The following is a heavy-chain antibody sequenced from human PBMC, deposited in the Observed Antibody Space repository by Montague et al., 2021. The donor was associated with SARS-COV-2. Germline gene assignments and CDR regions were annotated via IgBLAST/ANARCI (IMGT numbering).Heavy chain of an antibody. CDR3: ASGIYPSGSYYNRYYYGLNI. CDR2: INHSANT. CDR1: GGSLSGYY. D-gene: IGHD3-10*01. J-gene: IGHJ6*02. Sequence: SETLSLTCAVYGGSLSGYYWSWIRQPPEKGLEWIGEINHSANTEYNPSLKSPVTISIDTSKNQFSLKMTSVTAADMATYYCASGIYPSGSYYNRYYYGLNIWGPGTTVIVSS. V-gene: IGHV4-34*01.